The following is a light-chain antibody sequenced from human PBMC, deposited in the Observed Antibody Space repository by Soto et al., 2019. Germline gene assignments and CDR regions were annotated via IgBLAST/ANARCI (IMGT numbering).Light chain of an antibody. Sequence: DIQLTQAPSSLSASVGDRVTITCRASQSVDTWLAWYQQKPGKAPNLLISRASTLKSGVPSRFSGSGSGTEFTLTINSLHPDDFATYYCQQYSHYSRTFGQGTRWISN. CDR1: QSVDTW. CDR3: QQYSHYSRT. J-gene: IGKJ1*01. CDR2: RAS. V-gene: IGKV1-5*03.